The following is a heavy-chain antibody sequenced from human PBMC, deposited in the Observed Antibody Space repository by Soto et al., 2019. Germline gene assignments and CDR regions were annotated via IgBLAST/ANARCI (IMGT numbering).Heavy chain of an antibody. J-gene: IGHJ4*02. CDR3: ARLGSSGWYQGSYFDY. CDR1: GGSITRNNHY. V-gene: IGHV4-39*01. CDR2: ILHSGNT. D-gene: IGHD6-19*01. Sequence: QLQLQESGPGLVKPSETRSLTCTVSGGSITRNNHYWGWIRQSPGKGLEWIGNILHSGNTNYKPSLKSRVTMSVETSKNQFLLKMNSVTAADTAVYYCARLGSSGWYQGSYFDYWGQGTLVTVSS.